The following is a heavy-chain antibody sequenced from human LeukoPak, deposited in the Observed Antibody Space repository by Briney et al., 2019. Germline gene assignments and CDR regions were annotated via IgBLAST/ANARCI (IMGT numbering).Heavy chain of an antibody. CDR1: GYSISSGYY. CDR3: ARDSSGSYSGWFDP. CDR2: IYHSGST. J-gene: IGHJ5*02. Sequence: SETLSLTCTVSGYSISSGYYWGWIRQPPGKGLEWIGSIYHSGSTYYNPSLKSRVTISVDTSKNQFSLKLSSVTAADTAVYYCARDSSGSYSGWFDPWGQGTLVTVSS. V-gene: IGHV4-38-2*02. D-gene: IGHD1-26*01.